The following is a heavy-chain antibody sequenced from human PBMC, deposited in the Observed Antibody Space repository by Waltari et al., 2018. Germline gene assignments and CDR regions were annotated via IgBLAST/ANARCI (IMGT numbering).Heavy chain of an antibody. D-gene: IGHD2-15*01. CDR3: ARVQCSEYSCYGGACFDP. CDR1: GGSISSNTW. CDR2: IYHSGNT. J-gene: IGHJ5*02. V-gene: IGHV4-4*01. Sequence: QVQLQESGPGLVKPSGTLSLTCAVSGGSISSNTWWSWVRQPPGKGLEWIGEIYHSGNTHWSPLLHSRATVLGDKSKSQFSLELISVAAADTAVYCCARVQCSEYSCYGGACFDPGCQGTVVTVSS.